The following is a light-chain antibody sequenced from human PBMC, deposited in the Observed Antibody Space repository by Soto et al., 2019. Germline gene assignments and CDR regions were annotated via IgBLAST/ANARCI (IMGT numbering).Light chain of an antibody. CDR2: ATS. CDR3: QESYTGPAVS. J-gene: IGKJ4*01. CDR1: QNIDNY. V-gene: IGKV1-39*01. Sequence: DIQMTQSPSALSASLGDRVTITCRASQNIDNYLNWYQHKPRKATKLMIYATSTLQSGVPSRFSGSGSGTEFTLTLSSLQPEDFATYFCQESYTGPAVSFGGGTKVDIK.